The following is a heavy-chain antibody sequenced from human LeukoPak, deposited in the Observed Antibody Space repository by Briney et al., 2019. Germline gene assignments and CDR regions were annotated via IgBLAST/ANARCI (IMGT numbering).Heavy chain of an antibody. CDR1: GYTFTSYY. D-gene: IGHD3-22*01. V-gene: IGHV1-46*01. J-gene: IGHJ4*02. CDR3: AREGWGEYYYDSSGYIPSAY. Sequence: ASVKVSCKASGYTFTSYYMHWVRQAPGQGLEWMGIINPSGGSTSYAQKFQGRVTMTRDTSTSTVYMELSSLRSEDTAVYYCAREGWGEYYYDSSGYIPSAYWGQGTLVTVSS. CDR2: INPSGGST.